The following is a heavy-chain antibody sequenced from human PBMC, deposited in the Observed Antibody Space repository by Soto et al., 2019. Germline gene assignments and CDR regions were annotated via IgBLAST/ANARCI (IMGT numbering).Heavy chain of an antibody. V-gene: IGHV6-1*01. CDR2: TYYRSKWYN. Sequence: PSQTLSLTCAISGDSVSSNSAAWNWIRQSPSRGLEWLGRTYYRSKWYNDYAVSVKSRITINPDTSKNQFSLQLNSVTPEDTAVYYCARGTEDYDFWSGSYYYYGMDVWGQRTTVTVSS. J-gene: IGHJ6*02. CDR1: GDSVSSNSAA. CDR3: ARGTEDYDFWSGSYYYYGMDV. D-gene: IGHD3-3*01.